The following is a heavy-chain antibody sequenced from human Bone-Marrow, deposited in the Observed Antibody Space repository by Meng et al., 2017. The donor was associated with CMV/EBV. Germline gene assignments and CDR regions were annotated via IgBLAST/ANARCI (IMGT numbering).Heavy chain of an antibody. CDR1: GFTFSDYY. CDR3: ATFRCSGNRCFSSYFYYGMDA. Sequence: GESLKISCAASGFTFSDYYMSWIRQAPGKGLEWVSYISSSGSTIYYADSVKGRFTISRDNAKNSLYLQLSSLRAEDTAVYYCATFRCSGNRCFSSYFYYGMDAWGQGTTVTGYS. D-gene: IGHD2/OR15-2a*01. CDR2: ISSSGSTI. J-gene: IGHJ6*02. V-gene: IGHV3-11*04.